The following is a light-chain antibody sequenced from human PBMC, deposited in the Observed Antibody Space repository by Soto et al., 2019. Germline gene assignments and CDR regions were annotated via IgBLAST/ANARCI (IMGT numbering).Light chain of an antibody. CDR3: QQYYNWPLT. Sequence: EIVMTQSPATLSVSPGDSATLSCRASQSVSNNLAWYHQKPGQAPRVLIYGASIRATGVPARFSGSGSGTEFTLPISSLQSEDFALFYCQQYYNWPLTFGQGTKVEIK. CDR2: GAS. CDR1: QSVSNN. V-gene: IGKV3-15*01. J-gene: IGKJ1*01.